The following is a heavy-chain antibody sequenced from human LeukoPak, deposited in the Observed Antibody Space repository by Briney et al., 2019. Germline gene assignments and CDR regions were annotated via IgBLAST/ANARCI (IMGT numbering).Heavy chain of an antibody. J-gene: IGHJ5*02. Sequence: GGSLRLSCAASGFTFSSYWMHWVRQAPGKGPVWVSRVDVHGQGTAYADSVKGRFTISRDNAKNTLSLQMNSLSAEDTAVYYCARSNYDSTTSYYHLDLWGQGTLVTVSS. CDR2: VDVHGQGT. V-gene: IGHV3-74*01. CDR3: ARSNYDSTTSYYHLDL. CDR1: GFTFSSYW. D-gene: IGHD2/OR15-2a*01.